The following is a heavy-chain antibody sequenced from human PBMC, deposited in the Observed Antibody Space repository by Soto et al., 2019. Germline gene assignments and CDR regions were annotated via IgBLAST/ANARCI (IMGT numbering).Heavy chain of an antibody. V-gene: IGHV4-30-4*01. D-gene: IGHD3-22*01. CDR3: ARVGPYYYDSSGYYSDY. CDR1: GGSISSGDYY. Sequence: PSETLSLTCTVSGGSISSGDYYWSWIRQPPGKGLEWIGYIYYSGSTYYNPSLKSRVTISVDTSKNQFSLKLSSVTAADTAVYYCARVGPYYYDSSGYYSDYWGQGTLVTVSS. CDR2: IYYSGST. J-gene: IGHJ4*02.